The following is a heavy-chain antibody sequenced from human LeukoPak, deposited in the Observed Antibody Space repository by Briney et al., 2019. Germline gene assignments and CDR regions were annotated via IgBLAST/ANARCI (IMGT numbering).Heavy chain of an antibody. D-gene: IGHD6-13*01. J-gene: IGHJ6*02. CDR2: IIPIFGTA. CDR1: GGTFSSYA. V-gene: IGHV1-69*06. Sequence: SVKVSCKASGGTFSSYAISWVRQAPGQGLEWMGGIIPIFGTANYAQKFQGRVTMTEDTSTDTAYMELSSLRSEDTAVYYCATVSALIAAAGTPDVWGQGTTVTVSS. CDR3: ATVSALIAAAGTPDV.